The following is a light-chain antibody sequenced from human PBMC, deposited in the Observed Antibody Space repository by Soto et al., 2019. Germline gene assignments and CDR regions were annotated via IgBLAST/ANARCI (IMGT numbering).Light chain of an antibody. Sequence: EIVLTQSPATLSLSPGERAPLSCRASQSVSSLLAWYQQKSGQPPRLLVSDASKRATGVPARFSGSGSGTDFTLIISSLEPEDFAIYYCQQRSNWPLTFGAGTKVEIK. CDR3: QQRSNWPLT. CDR2: DAS. V-gene: IGKV3-11*01. CDR1: QSVSSL. J-gene: IGKJ4*01.